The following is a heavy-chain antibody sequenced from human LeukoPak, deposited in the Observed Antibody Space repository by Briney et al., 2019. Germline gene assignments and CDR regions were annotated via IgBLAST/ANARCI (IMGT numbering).Heavy chain of an antibody. V-gene: IGHV3-30*04. CDR1: GFTFSNYA. J-gene: IGHJ4*02. D-gene: IGHD1-26*01. Sequence: PGGSLRLSCAASGFTFSNYALHWVRQAPGKGLEWVAVISYDGSNKFYADSVRGRFTISRDNSKNTLYLQMNSLRAEDTAVYYRAKCTYTGTYSPFDYWGQGTLVTVSS. CDR2: ISYDGSNK. CDR3: AKCTYTGTYSPFDY.